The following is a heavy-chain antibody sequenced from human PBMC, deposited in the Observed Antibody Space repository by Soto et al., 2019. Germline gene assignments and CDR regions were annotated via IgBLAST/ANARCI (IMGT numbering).Heavy chain of an antibody. D-gene: IGHD2-15*01. CDR3: AGKMGYCSGGSCYNYYYYGMDV. J-gene: IGHJ6*02. CDR2: IIPIFGTA. CDR1: GGTFSSYA. Sequence: QVQLVQSGAEVKKPGSSVKVSCKASGGTFSSYAISWVRQAPGQGLEWMGGIIPIFGTANYAQKFQGRVTITADESTSTAYIELSSLRSEDTAVYYCAGKMGYCSGGSCYNYYYYGMDVWGQGTTVTVSS. V-gene: IGHV1-69*01.